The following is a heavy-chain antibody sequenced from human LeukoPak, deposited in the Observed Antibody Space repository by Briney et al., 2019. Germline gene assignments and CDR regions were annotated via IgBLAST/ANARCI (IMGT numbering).Heavy chain of an antibody. D-gene: IGHD3-3*01. J-gene: IGHJ3*02. CDR1: GFTFSSYE. CDR2: ISSSGSTI. Sequence: GGSLRLSCAASGFTFSSYEMNWVRQAPGKGLEWVSYISSSGSTIYYADSVKGRFTISRDNAKNSLYLQMNSLRAEDTAVYYCARDSKQRITIFGVDLDAFDIWDQGTMVTVSS. CDR3: ARDSKQRITIFGVDLDAFDI. V-gene: IGHV3-48*03.